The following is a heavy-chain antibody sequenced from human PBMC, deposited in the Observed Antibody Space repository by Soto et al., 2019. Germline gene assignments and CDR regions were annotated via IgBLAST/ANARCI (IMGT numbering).Heavy chain of an antibody. V-gene: IGHV3-23*01. CDR2: ISGGGDTT. CDR1: GGSFSGYY. Sequence: ETLSLTCAVYGGSFSGYYWSWIRLSPGKGLEWVSVISGGGDTTYYTPSVKGRFTISRDDFKNTLYLQMNSLRTEDTAIYYCAKLRDFVVLPAGILDYWGPGTLVTVSS. D-gene: IGHD2-8*01. CDR3: AKLRDFVVLPAGILDY. J-gene: IGHJ4*02.